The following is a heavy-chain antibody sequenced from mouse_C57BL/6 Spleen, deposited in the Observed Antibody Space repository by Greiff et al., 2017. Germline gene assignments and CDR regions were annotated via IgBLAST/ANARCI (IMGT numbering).Heavy chain of an antibody. CDR2: ISNLAYSI. Sequence: EVMLVESGGGLVQPGGSLKLSCAASGFTFSDYGMAWVRQAPRKGPEWVAFISNLAYSIYYADTVTGRFTISRENAKNTLYLEMSSLRSEDTAMYYCARHGLPYAMDYWGQGTSVTVSS. J-gene: IGHJ4*01. V-gene: IGHV5-15*01. D-gene: IGHD3-1*01. CDR1: GFTFSDYG. CDR3: ARHGLPYAMDY.